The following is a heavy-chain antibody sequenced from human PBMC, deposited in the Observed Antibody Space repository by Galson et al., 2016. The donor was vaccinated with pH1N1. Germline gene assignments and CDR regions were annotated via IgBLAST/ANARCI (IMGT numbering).Heavy chain of an antibody. CDR2: ISHDGEKI. D-gene: IGHD4/OR15-4a*01. J-gene: IGHJ2*01. Sequence: SLRLSCAASGFIFGHYGLHWVRQAPGKGLEWVAVISHDGEKIYYADSVKGRFTISRDDSQNMVFLQMDSLRVEDTAVYYCARWGALYGEVNCNFDFWGRRTLVTVSS. V-gene: IGHV3-33*01. CDR3: ARWGALYGEVNCNFDF. CDR1: GFIFGHYG.